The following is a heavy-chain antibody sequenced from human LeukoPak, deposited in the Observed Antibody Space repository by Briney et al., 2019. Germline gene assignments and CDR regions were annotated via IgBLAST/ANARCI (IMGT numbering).Heavy chain of an antibody. CDR2: IGAYNGNT. Sequence: AASVKVSCKASGYTFTSYGISWVRQAPGQGLEWMGWIGAYNGNTNYAQKLQGRVTMTTDTSTSTAYMELRSLRSDDTAVYYCARGYYDFWSGYYGYFDYWGQGTLVTVSS. V-gene: IGHV1-18*01. CDR1: GYTFTSYG. D-gene: IGHD3-3*01. J-gene: IGHJ4*02. CDR3: ARGYYDFWSGYYGYFDY.